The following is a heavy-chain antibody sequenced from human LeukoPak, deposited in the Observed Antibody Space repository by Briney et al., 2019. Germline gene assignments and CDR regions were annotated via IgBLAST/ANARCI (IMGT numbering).Heavy chain of an antibody. CDR2: ISSSSSYI. CDR3: ARDFNYYDSSSHVDY. CDR1: GFTFSSYS. D-gene: IGHD3-22*01. V-gene: IGHV3-21*01. Sequence: GGSLRLSCAASGFTFSSYSMNWVRQAPGKGLEWVSSISSSSSYIYYADSVKGRFTISRDNAKNSLYLQMNSLRAEDTAVYYCARDFNYYDSSSHVDYWGQGTLVTVSS. J-gene: IGHJ4*02.